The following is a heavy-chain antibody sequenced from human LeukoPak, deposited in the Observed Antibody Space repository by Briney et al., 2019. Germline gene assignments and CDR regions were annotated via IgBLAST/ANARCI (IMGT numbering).Heavy chain of an antibody. D-gene: IGHD5/OR15-5a*01. Sequence: GGSLRLPCVASGFTFSNYWLSWVRQAPGKGLEWVANIKQDGSEKYYVDSVKGRFTISRDNSKNTLYLQMNSLRAEDTAVYYCANPSIDYWGQGTLVTVSS. V-gene: IGHV3-7*01. J-gene: IGHJ4*02. CDR2: IKQDGSEK. CDR1: GFTFSNYW. CDR3: ANPSIDY.